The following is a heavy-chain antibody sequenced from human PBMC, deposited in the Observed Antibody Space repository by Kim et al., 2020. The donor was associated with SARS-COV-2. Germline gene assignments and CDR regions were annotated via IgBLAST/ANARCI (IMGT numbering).Heavy chain of an antibody. CDR3: ARQRGIAAASPYFDY. V-gene: IGHV4-59*08. Sequence: PSLKSRVTIAVDTSKNQFSLKLSSVTAADTAVYYCARQRGIAAASPYFDYWGQGTLVTVSS. J-gene: IGHJ4*02. D-gene: IGHD6-13*01.